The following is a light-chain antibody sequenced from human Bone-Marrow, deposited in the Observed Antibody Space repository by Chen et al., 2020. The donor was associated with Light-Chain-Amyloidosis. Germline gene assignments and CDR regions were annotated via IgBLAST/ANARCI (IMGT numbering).Light chain of an antibody. Sequence: SYELTQPPSVSVSPGQTARITCPGDELPTKYSYWYQQKPGQAPVLVIHRDTERPWGISERFSGSSSGTTATLTISGVQAEDEADYHCQSADSSGTYEVIFGGGTKLTVL. CDR1: ELPTKY. CDR2: RDT. J-gene: IGLJ2*01. CDR3: QSADSSGTYEVI. V-gene: IGLV3-25*03.